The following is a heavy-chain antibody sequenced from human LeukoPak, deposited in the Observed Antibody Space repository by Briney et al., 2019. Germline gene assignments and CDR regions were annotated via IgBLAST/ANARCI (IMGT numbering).Heavy chain of an antibody. V-gene: IGHV1-2*02. CDR1: GYTFTGYY. D-gene: IGHD3-3*01. J-gene: IGHJ5*02. Sequence: GASVKVSCKASGYTFTGYYMHWVRQAPGQGLEWMGWINPNSGGTNYAQKFQGRVTMTRDTSISTAYMELSRLRSDDTAVYYCARDSLRSPRAIQKTYYDFWSGYSTRPTASELSGSQRWFDPWGQATLVTVSS. CDR2: INPNSGGT. CDR3: ARDSLRSPRAIQKTYYDFWSGYSTRPTASELSGSQRWFDP.